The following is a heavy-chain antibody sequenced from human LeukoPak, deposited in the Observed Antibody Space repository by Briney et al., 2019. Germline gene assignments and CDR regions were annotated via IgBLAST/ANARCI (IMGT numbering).Heavy chain of an antibody. Sequence: SETLPLTCAVYGGSFSGYYWSWIRQPPGKGLEWIGEINHSGSTNYNPSLKSRVTISVDTSKNQFSLKLSSVTAADTAVYYCARQRPYYYGSGRILDYWGQGTLVTVSS. J-gene: IGHJ4*02. CDR1: GGSFSGYY. V-gene: IGHV4-34*01. CDR2: INHSGST. CDR3: ARQRPYYYGSGRILDY. D-gene: IGHD3-10*01.